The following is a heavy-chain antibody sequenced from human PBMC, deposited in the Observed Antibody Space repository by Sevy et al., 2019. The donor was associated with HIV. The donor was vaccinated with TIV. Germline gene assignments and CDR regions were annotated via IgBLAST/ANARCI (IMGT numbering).Heavy chain of an antibody. V-gene: IGHV3-74*01. D-gene: IGHD2-8*01. CDR2: INRDGSST. CDR1: GFTLSSYW. Sequence: GGSLRLSCAASGFTLSSYWMHWVRQAPGKGLVWVSRINRDGSSTSYADSVKGRFTISRDNAKNTLYLQMNSLRAEDTAVYYCARNGDYYYYYMDVWGKGTTVTVSS. J-gene: IGHJ6*03. CDR3: ARNGDYYYYYMDV.